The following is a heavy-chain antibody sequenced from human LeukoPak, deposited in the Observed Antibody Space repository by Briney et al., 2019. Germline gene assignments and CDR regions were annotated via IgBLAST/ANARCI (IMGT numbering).Heavy chain of an antibody. Sequence: SVKVFCKASGYTFTSYGISWVRQAPGQGLEWMGGIIPIFGTANYAQKFQGRVTITADESTSTAYMELSSLRSEDTAVYYCARSRIAARTHDAFDIWGQGTMVTVSS. CDR2: IIPIFGTA. J-gene: IGHJ3*02. CDR1: GYTFTSYG. CDR3: ARSRIAARTHDAFDI. V-gene: IGHV1-69*13. D-gene: IGHD6-6*01.